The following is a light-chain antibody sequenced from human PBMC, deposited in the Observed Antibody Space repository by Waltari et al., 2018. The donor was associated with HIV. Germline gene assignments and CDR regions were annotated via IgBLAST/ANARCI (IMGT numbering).Light chain of an antibody. V-gene: IGLV2-23*02. J-gene: IGLJ2*01. CDR1: SRDVGGYHY. CDR2: DVS. CDR3: CSYAGSSTFAV. Sequence: QSALTQPASVSGSPGQSITISCPGTSRDVGGYHYVSWYQQHPGKAPKLMISDVSKRPSGVSNRFSGSKSGNTASLTISGLQAEDESDYYCCSYAGSSTFAVFGGGTKLTVL.